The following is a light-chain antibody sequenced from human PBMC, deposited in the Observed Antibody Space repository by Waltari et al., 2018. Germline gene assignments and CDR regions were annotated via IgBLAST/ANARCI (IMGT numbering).Light chain of an antibody. CDR2: DVS. V-gene: IGLV2-14*03. J-gene: IGLJ1*01. Sequence: QSTLTQPASVSGSPGQSITISCTGTSSDVGGHNYVSWYQQHPGKAPKLVIYDVSSRPAGVSNRFSGSKSGNTASLTIYGLQAEDEADYYCSSYTSSSTRVFGTGTRVTGL. CDR3: SSYTSSSTRV. CDR1: SSDVGGHNY.